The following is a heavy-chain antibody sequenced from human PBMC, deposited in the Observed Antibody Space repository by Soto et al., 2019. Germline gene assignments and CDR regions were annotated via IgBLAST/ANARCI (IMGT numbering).Heavy chain of an antibody. CDR1: GYTFTSYG. Sequence: GASVKVSCKASGYTFTSYGIGWVRQAPGQGLEWMGWISAYNGNTNYAQKLQGRVTMTTDTSTSTAYIELRSLRSDYTAVYYCARASGSSYWFDPWGQGTTVTVSS. V-gene: IGHV1-18*01. J-gene: IGHJ5*01. CDR3: ARASGSSYWFDP. CDR2: ISAYNGNT. D-gene: IGHD1-26*01.